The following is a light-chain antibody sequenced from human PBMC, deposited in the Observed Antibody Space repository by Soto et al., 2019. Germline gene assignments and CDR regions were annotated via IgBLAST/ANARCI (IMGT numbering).Light chain of an antibody. CDR1: NIGSKN. CDR3: QVWDSSTARV. V-gene: IGLV3-9*01. Sequence: SYELTQPLSVSVALGQTARITCGGNNIGSKNGHWNQKKPGQAPVLSIYRDSNRPSGIPERFSGSNSGNTATLTISRAQAGDEADYYCQVWDSSTARVFGGGTKLTVL. CDR2: RDS. J-gene: IGLJ3*02.